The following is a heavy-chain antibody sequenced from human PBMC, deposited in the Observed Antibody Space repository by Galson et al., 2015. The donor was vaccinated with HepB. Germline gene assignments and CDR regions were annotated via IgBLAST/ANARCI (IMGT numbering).Heavy chain of an antibody. Sequence: SLRLSCAASGFTFSSYAMHWVRQAPGKGLEYVSAISSNGGSTYYENSVKGRFTISRDNSENTLYLQMGSLRAEDMAVYYCARPVGATGAFDIWGQGTMVTVSS. CDR1: GFTFSSYA. V-gene: IGHV3-64*01. CDR3: ARPVGATGAFDI. D-gene: IGHD1-26*01. CDR2: ISSNGGST. J-gene: IGHJ3*02.